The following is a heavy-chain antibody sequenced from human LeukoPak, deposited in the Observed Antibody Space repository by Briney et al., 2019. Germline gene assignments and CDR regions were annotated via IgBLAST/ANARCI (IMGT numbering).Heavy chain of an antibody. CDR1: GGSISSYY. V-gene: IGHV4-59*01. CDR2: IYYSGST. D-gene: IGHD5-18*01. Sequence: SETLSLTCTVSGGSISSYYWSWSRQPPGKGLEWIGYIYYSGSTNYNPSLKSRVTISVDTSKNQFSLKLSSVTAADTAVYYCARGRGYSYGFYFDYWGQGTLVTVSS. J-gene: IGHJ4*02. CDR3: ARGRGYSYGFYFDY.